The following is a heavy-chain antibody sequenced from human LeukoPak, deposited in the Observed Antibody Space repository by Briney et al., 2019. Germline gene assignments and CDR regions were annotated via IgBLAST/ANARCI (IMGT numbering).Heavy chain of an antibody. CDR1: GCTFSSYA. V-gene: IGHV1-69*01. CDR3: ARDSAVTAPGDY. J-gene: IGHJ4*02. Sequence: SSVTVSFKSSGCTFSSYAIGWVRQAHGQGLGWMGGIIPIFGTANSAQKFPGRVTITADESTSTDYMELRSLTSEDTAVYYCARDSAVTAPGDYWGQGTLVTVSS. CDR2: IIPIFGTA. D-gene: IGHD2-21*02.